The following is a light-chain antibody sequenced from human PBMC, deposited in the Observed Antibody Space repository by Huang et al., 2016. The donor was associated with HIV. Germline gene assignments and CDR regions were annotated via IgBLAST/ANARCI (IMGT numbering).Light chain of an antibody. CDR2: STS. Sequence: EIVLTQSPGTLSLSPGERATLSCRASQSVSSSYLAWYQHKPGQAPRLLIYSTSSRATGIPDRFSGSGSGTDFTLTSSRLEPEDFAVYYCQQYATFPAKLSFGGGTTVEI. V-gene: IGKV3-20*01. CDR1: QSVSSSY. J-gene: IGKJ4*01. CDR3: QQYATFPAKLS.